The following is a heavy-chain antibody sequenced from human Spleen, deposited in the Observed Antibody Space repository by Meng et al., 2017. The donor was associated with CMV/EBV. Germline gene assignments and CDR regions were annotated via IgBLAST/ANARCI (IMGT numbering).Heavy chain of an antibody. Sequence: ACGFTVSGNYMSWVRQAPGKGLEGVSVIYSAGSTYYADSVKGRFTISRDNSRNTLYLQMNNLRAEDTAVYYCASRTYYDFWSGYDYWGQGTLVTVSS. CDR2: IYSAGST. CDR3: ASRTYYDFWSGYDY. V-gene: IGHV3-53*01. D-gene: IGHD3-3*01. CDR1: GFTVSGNY. J-gene: IGHJ4*02.